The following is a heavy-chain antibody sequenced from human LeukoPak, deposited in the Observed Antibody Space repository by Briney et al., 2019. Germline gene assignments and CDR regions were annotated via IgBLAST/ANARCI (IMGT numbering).Heavy chain of an antibody. J-gene: IGHJ4*02. D-gene: IGHD6-13*01. V-gene: IGHV3-7*01. CDR3: ARDSAGNGY. CDR2: IKQDGSEK. Sequence: PGGSLRLSCEASGFTFSTYLMSWVRQAPGKGLEWVANIKQDGSEKYYVDSVKGRFTISRDNAKNSLYLQMNSLRAEDTAMYYCARDSAGNGYWGQGTLVTVSS. CDR1: GFTFSTYL.